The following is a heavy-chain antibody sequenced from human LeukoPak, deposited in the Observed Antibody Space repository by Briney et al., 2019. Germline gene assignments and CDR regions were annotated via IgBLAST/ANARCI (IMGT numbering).Heavy chain of an antibody. CDR3: ARDGSMVRGVIKPSAFDI. J-gene: IGHJ3*02. V-gene: IGHV3-48*03. Sequence: GGSLRLSCAASGFTFSSYEMKWVRQAPGKGLEWVSYISSSGSTIYYADSVKGRFTISRDNAKNSLYLQMNSLRAEDTAVYYCARDGSMVRGVIKPSAFDIWGQGTMVTVSS. CDR1: GFTFSSYE. CDR2: ISSSGSTI. D-gene: IGHD3-10*01.